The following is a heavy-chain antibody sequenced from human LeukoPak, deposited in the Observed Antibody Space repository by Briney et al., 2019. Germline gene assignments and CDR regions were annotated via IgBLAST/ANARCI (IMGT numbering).Heavy chain of an antibody. Sequence: GGSLRLSCAASGFTFSSYEMNWVRQAPGKGLEWVSYISGSGSTIYYADSVKGRFTISRDNAKNSLYLQMNSLRAEDTAVYYCARARGIDLESRGLDYWGQGTLVTVSS. CDR1: GFTFSSYE. CDR3: ARARGIDLESRGLDY. D-gene: IGHD3-10*01. J-gene: IGHJ4*02. CDR2: ISGSGSTI. V-gene: IGHV3-48*03.